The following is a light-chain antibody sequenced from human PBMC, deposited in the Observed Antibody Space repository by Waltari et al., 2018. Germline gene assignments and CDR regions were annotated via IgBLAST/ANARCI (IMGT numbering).Light chain of an antibody. CDR2: LGS. J-gene: IGKJ1*01. V-gene: IGKV2-28*01. CDR3: MQALQPPWT. Sequence: DIVVTQSPLSLPVTPGEPASISCRSTQSLLQSNGYNYLDWYLQKPGKAQQLLRYLGSNRASGVPDRFSGSGSGTNFTLKISRVEAEDVGVYYCMQALQPPWTFGQGTKVEI. CDR1: QSLLQSNGYNY.